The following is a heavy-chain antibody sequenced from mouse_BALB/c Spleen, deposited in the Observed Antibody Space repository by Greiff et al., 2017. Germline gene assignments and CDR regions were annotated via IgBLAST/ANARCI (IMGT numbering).Heavy chain of an antibody. J-gene: IGHJ3*01. CDR1: GFTFSSFG. CDR2: ISSGGST. Sequence: EVKLMESGGGLVQPGGSRKLSCAASGFTFSSFGMHWVRQAPEKGLEWVASISSGGSTYYPDSVKGRFTISRDNARNILYLQMSSLRSEDTAMYYCARGRVSPWFAYWGQGTLVTVSA. CDR3: ARGRVSPWFAY. V-gene: IGHV5-6-5*01.